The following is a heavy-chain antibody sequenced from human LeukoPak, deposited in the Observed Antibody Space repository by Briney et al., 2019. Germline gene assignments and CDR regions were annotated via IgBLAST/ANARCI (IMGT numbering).Heavy chain of an antibody. CDR2: INSGSNYI. CDR3: VRDQRSIDFDY. V-gene: IGHV3-21*01. Sequence: GGSLRLSCAASGFSFSSFSMNWVRQAPGKGLEWVSSINSGSNYIFYADSVRGRFTISRDNAKNSVYLQMNSLRAEDTAVYYCVRDQRSIDFDYGGQGPLVIVSS. D-gene: IGHD6-6*01. J-gene: IGHJ4*02. CDR1: GFSFSSFS.